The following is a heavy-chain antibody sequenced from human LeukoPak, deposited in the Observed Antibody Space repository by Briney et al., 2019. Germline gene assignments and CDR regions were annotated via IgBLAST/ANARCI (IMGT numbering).Heavy chain of an antibody. D-gene: IGHD3-10*01. V-gene: IGHV3-30*18. J-gene: IGHJ4*02. CDR3: AKDGAVRGVMPYYFDY. Sequence: GRSLRLSCAASGSTFSNHGMHWVRQAPGKGLEWVAVISYDGSNKYYTDSVKGRFTISRDNSKNTLYLQMNSLRAEDTAVYYCAKDGAVRGVMPYYFDYWGQGTLVTVSS. CDR1: GSTFSNHG. CDR2: ISYDGSNK.